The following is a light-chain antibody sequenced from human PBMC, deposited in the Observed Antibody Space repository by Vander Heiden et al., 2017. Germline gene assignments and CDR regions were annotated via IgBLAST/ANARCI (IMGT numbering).Light chain of an antibody. CDR2: EVS. V-gene: IGLV2-23*02. J-gene: IGLJ3*02. Sequence: QSALTQPASVSGSPGQSITISCNGTSSDVGSYNLVSWYQQHPVKAPKLIIYEVSKRPSGVSSRFSGSKSGNTTSLTISGLQAEDEADYYCCSYTGIWVFGGGTKVTVL. CDR3: CSYTGIWV. CDR1: SSDVGSYNL.